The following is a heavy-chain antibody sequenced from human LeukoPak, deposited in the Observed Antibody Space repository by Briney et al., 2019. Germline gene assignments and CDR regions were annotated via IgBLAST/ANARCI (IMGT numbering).Heavy chain of an antibody. Sequence: ASVKVSCKAFGYTFTSYAMHWVRQAPGQRLEWMGWINAGNGNTKYSQKFQGRVTITRDTSASTAYMELSSLRSEDTAVYYCARRGYYDSSGYYDFDYWGQGTLVTVSS. D-gene: IGHD3-22*01. CDR3: ARRGYYDSSGYYDFDY. J-gene: IGHJ4*02. CDR1: GYTFTSYA. CDR2: INAGNGNT. V-gene: IGHV1-3*01.